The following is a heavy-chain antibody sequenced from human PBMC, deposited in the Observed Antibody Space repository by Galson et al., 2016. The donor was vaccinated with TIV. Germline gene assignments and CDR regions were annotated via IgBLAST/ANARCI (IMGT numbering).Heavy chain of an antibody. CDR3: TRGIQEWLHTQYYYHMDV. Sequence: CAISGDSVSSISAAWNWIRQSPSRGLEWLGRTYYRSEWYNDYAVSVKSRMTINPDTSKNQFSLQLRSVTHEDTGVYYCTRGIQEWLHTQYYYHMDVWGKGTTVTVSS. CDR1: GDSVSSISAA. V-gene: IGHV6-1*01. J-gene: IGHJ6*03. CDR2: TYYRSEWYN. D-gene: IGHD3-3*01.